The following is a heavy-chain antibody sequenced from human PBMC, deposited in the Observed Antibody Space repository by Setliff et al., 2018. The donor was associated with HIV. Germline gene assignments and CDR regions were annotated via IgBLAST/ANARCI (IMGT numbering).Heavy chain of an antibody. CDR2: IYYSGTT. V-gene: IGHV4-61*01. CDR3: ARDVARFDYDTGGYYVSHSDY. Sequence: SETLSLTCTVSGDSVSSGSYYWSWIRQPPGKVLEWIGYIYYSGTTNYNPSLKSRVTISVDTSKNQFSVRLTSVTAADTAVYFCARDVARFDYDTGGYYVSHSDYWGQGIQVTVSS. J-gene: IGHJ4*02. CDR1: GDSVSSGSYY. D-gene: IGHD3-22*01.